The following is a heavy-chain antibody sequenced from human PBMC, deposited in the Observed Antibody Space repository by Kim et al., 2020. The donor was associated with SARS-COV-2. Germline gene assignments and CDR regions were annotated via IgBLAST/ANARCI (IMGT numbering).Heavy chain of an antibody. CDR2: IRYTGDT. D-gene: IGHD6-19*01. J-gene: IGHJ4*02. V-gene: IGHV3-23*01. CDR3: AKTHSSGWTFDY. Sequence: GGSLRLSCAASGFTFSSYAMSWVRQAPGKGLERVSLIRYTGDTYYADSVKGRFTISRDNSKSTLYLQTNSLRAGDTAVYYCAKTHSSGWTFDYWGQGTLV. CDR1: GFTFSSYA.